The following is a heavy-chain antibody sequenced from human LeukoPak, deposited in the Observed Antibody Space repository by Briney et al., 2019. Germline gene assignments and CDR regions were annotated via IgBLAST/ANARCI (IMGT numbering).Heavy chain of an antibody. D-gene: IGHD6-19*01. J-gene: IGHJ5*02. Sequence: SVKVSCKASGGTFSSYAISWVRQAPGQGLEWMGGIIPIFGTANYAQKFRGRVTITADESTSTAYMELSSLRSEDTAVYFCARDRDRWSSGSYNWFDPWGQGTLVTVFS. V-gene: IGHV1-69*01. CDR3: ARDRDRWSSGSYNWFDP. CDR1: GGTFSSYA. CDR2: IIPIFGTA.